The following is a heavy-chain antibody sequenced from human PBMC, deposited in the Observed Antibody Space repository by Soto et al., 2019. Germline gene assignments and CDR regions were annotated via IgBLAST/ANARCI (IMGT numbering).Heavy chain of an antibody. Sequence: EVQLLESGGGLVQPGGSLRLSCAASGFTFNNYAMSWVRQAPGKGLEWVSVISGSGQRTSYADSVKGRFTVSRDNSKNTVDLHMKSLRAEDTAVYYCAKDSYHGAGRYITPYYFDSWGQGTRITVSS. J-gene: IGHJ4*02. CDR2: ISGSGQRT. V-gene: IGHV3-23*01. CDR1: GFTFNNYA. D-gene: IGHD3-10*01. CDR3: AKDSYHGAGRYITPYYFDS.